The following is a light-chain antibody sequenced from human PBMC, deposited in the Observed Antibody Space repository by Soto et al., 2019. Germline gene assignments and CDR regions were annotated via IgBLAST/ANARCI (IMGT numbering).Light chain of an antibody. J-gene: IGLJ1*01. Sequence: LTQPASVSGSPGQSITISCAGTSSDVGGYNYVSWYQHHPGKAPKLMIFDVSNRPSGVSNRFSGSKSGNTASLTISGLQPEDEADYYCSSYTTSNTRQIVFGTGTKVTVL. V-gene: IGLV2-14*03. CDR3: SSYTTSNTRQIV. CDR1: SSDVGGYNY. CDR2: DVS.